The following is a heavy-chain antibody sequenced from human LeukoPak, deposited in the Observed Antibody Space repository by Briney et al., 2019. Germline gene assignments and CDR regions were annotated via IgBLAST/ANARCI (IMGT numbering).Heavy chain of an antibody. J-gene: IGHJ6*02. D-gene: IGHD3-16*01. V-gene: IGHV1-69*13. Sequence: SVKVSCKASGNSISNYAVSWVRQAPGQGFEWMGGIIPIFGTADYAQKFQGRVTVTADQSTSTTYMALSSLKSEDTATYYCTTRACHAGGCSSSFYYYYGLHFWGQGTTVSVSS. CDR2: IIPIFGTA. CDR3: TTRACHAGGCSSSFYYYYGLHF. CDR1: GNSISNYA.